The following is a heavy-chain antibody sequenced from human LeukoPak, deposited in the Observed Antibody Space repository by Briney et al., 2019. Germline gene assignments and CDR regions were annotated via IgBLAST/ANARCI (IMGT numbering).Heavy chain of an antibody. CDR2: ISGSGGST. D-gene: IGHD2-8*02. CDR1: GFTFSSYS. J-gene: IGHJ4*02. CDR3: AKFNVWWSIDY. V-gene: IGHV3-23*01. Sequence: GGSLRLSCAASGFTFSSYSMNWVRQAPGKGLEWVSAISGSGGSTYYADSVKGRFTISRDNSKNTLYLQMNSLRAEDTAVYYCAKFNVWWSIDYWGQGTLVTVSS.